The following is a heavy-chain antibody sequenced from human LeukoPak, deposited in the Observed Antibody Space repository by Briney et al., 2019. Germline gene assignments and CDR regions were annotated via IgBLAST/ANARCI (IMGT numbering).Heavy chain of an antibody. CDR1: GYNFPKSW. CDR3: ARPDYFASHD. V-gene: IGHV5-51*01. D-gene: IGHD3-10*01. J-gene: IGHJ4*02. CDR2: IYPDDSRT. Sequence: GESLKISSRASGYNFPKSWIGWVRQMPGKGLEWVAIIYPDDSRTNYSPSFQGHVTISVDRSINTAYLQWSSLRASDTAMYYCARPDYFASHDWGQGTLVTVST.